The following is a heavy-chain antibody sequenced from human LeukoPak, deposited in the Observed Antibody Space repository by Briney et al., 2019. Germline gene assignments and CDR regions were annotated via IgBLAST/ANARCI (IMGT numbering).Heavy chain of an antibody. J-gene: IGHJ4*02. V-gene: IGHV1-46*01. CDR1: GYTFTSYY. CDR3: ARDPGASGSYYFDF. D-gene: IGHD1-26*01. CDR2: INPNDGST. Sequence: ASVKVSCKASGYTFTSYYMHWVRQAPGQGREWMGIINPNDGSTSYVQKFQGRVTMTRDMSTSTVYMELSSLRSEDTAVYYCARDPGASGSYYFDFWGQGTLVTVSS.